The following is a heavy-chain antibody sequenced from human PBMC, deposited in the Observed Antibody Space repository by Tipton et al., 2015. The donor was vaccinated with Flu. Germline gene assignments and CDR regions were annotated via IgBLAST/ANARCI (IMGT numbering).Heavy chain of an antibody. CDR1: GGSISSYY. D-gene: IGHD3-10*01. CDR3: ARESPPHNIRD. CDR2: IYYSGST. V-gene: IGHV4-59*01. J-gene: IGHJ4*02. Sequence: TLSLTCTVSGGSISSYYWSWIRQPPGKGLEWIGYIYYSGSTNYNPSLKSRVTISVDTSKNQFSLKLSSVTAADTAVYYCARESPPHNIRDWGQGTLVTVSS.